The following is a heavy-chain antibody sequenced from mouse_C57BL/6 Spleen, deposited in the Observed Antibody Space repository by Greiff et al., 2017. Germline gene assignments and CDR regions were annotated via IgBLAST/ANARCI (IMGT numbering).Heavy chain of an antibody. CDR3: ARAMITTRGYYFDY. Sequence: EVKLVESEGGLVQPGSSMKLSCTASGFTFSDYYMAWVRQVPEKGLEWVANINYDGSSTYYLDSLKSRFIISRDNAKNILYLQMSSLKSEDTATYYCARAMITTRGYYFDYWGQGTTLTVSS. D-gene: IGHD2-4*01. J-gene: IGHJ2*01. CDR1: GFTFSDYY. V-gene: IGHV5-16*01. CDR2: INYDGSST.